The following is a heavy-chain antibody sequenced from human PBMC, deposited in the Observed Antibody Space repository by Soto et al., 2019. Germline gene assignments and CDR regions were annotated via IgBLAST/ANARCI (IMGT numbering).Heavy chain of an antibody. CDR3: ARDSRSVYYLEF. CDR2: IYHSGGT. J-gene: IGHJ4*02. Sequence: QLQLQESGSGLVKPSQTLSLTCAVSGDSISNGGYSWNWIRQPPGKGLEWIGYIYHSGGTDYNPSLKSRVTITVDSSNNHFSLKLSSVTAADTAVYYCARDSRSVYYLEFWGQGTLVTVSS. V-gene: IGHV4-30-2*01. CDR1: GDSISNGGYS. D-gene: IGHD3-22*01.